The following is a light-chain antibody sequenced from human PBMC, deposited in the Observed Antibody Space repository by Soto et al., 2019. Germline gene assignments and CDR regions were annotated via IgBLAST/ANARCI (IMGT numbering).Light chain of an antibody. CDR2: DAS. CDR3: QQSETYPLT. J-gene: IGKJ5*01. CDR1: QTISTW. V-gene: IGKV1-5*01. Sequence: DIQRTQSPSTLSGSVGDRVTITCRASQTISTWLAWYQHKPGKAPNLLIYDASTLMSGVPSRFSGSGSGTEFTLTISSLQPGDFATYYCQQSETYPLTFGQGTRLEIK.